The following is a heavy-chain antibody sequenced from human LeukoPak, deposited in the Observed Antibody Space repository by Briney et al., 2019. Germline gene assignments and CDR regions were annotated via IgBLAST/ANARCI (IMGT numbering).Heavy chain of an antibody. CDR2: IYYSGTT. J-gene: IGHJ4*02. CDR1: SGSISGNY. CDR3: AREGSRSSSPVDY. Sequence: TSETRSLTCTVSSGSISGNYWSWSRQPPGKGLEWIGYIYYSGTTNYNPSLKSRVTISVDKSRNQFSLKLSSVTAAGTAVYYCAREGSRSSSPVDYWGQGTLVTVS. V-gene: IGHV4-59*01. D-gene: IGHD6-6*01.